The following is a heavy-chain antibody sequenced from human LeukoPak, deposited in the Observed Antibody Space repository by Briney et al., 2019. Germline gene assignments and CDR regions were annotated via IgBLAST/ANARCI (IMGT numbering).Heavy chain of an antibody. V-gene: IGHV5-10-1*01. CDR2: IDPSDSYT. J-gene: IGHJ4*02. CDR3: ARLTKSGYCSSTSCYD. CDR1: GYSFTSYW. D-gene: IGHD2-2*01. Sequence: GESLKISCKGSGYSFTSYWISWVRQMRGKGLEWMGRIDPSDSYTNYSPSFQGHVTISADKSISTAYLQWSSLKASDTAMYYCARLTKSGYCSSTSCYDWGQGTLVTVSS.